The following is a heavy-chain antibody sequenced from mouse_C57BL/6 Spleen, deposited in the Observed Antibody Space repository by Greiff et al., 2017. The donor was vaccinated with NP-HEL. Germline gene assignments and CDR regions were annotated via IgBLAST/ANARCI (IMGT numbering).Heavy chain of an antibody. Sequence: QVQLQQSGPELVKPGASVKISCKASGYAFSSSWMNWVKQRPGKGLEWIGRIYPGDGDTNYNGKFKGKATLTADKSSSTAYMQLSSLTSEDSAVYFCARRDDGFYAMDYWGQGTSVTVSS. CDR1: GYAFSSSW. D-gene: IGHD2-3*01. V-gene: IGHV1-82*01. CDR2: IYPGDGDT. CDR3: ARRDDGFYAMDY. J-gene: IGHJ4*01.